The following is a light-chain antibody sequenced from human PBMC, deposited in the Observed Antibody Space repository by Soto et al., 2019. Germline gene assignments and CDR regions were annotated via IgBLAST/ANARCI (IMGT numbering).Light chain of an antibody. V-gene: IGKV3-20*01. CDR1: QSVSNNY. CDR2: GAS. Sequence: EIVLTQCPGTLTLSPGERATLSCRASQSVSNNYLAWYQQKPGQAPRLLIYGASNRATGIPDRFSGSGSGTDFTLTISRLEPEDFAVYYCQQYGSSGTFGQGTNVDIK. CDR3: QQYGSSGT. J-gene: IGKJ1*01.